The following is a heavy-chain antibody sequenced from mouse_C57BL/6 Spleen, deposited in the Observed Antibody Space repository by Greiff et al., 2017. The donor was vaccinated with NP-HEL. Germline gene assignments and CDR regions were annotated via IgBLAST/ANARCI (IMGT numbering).Heavy chain of an antibody. V-gene: IGHV1-59*01. Sequence: QVQLQQPGAELVRPGTSVKLSCKASGYTFTSYWMHWVKQRPGQGLEWIGVIDPSDSYTNYNQKFKGKATLTVDTSSSTAYMHLSSLTSEDSAVYYCARGEGRQLRLQFAYWGQGTLVTVSA. J-gene: IGHJ3*01. CDR1: GYTFTSYW. D-gene: IGHD3-2*02. CDR2: IDPSDSYT. CDR3: ARGEGRQLRLQFAY.